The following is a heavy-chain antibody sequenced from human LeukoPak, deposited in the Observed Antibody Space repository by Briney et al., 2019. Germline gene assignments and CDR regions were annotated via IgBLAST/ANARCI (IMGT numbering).Heavy chain of an antibody. D-gene: IGHD4-23*01. Sequence: GESLKISLRGSGXSFTSYCIGWVRQMPGKGLEWMGIIYPGDSDIRYSPSFQGQVTISADKSISTAYLQWSSLKASGTAMYYCARQFGGNSEFDYWGQGTLVTVSS. CDR1: GXSFTSYC. CDR2: IYPGDSDI. V-gene: IGHV5-51*01. J-gene: IGHJ4*02. CDR3: ARQFGGNSEFDY.